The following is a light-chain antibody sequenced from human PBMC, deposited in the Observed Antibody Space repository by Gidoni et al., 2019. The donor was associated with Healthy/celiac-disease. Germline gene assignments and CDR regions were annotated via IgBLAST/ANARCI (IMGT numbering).Light chain of an antibody. Sequence: LHLPQSPSSLSASVGDRVTITCRASQGISNYLSWYQQKPGKVPKLLIYAASTLQSGVPSRFSGSGSGTDFTLTISSLQPEDVATYYCQKYNSAPRTFGGGTKVEIK. V-gene: IGKV1-27*01. CDR3: QKYNSAPRT. J-gene: IGKJ4*02. CDR2: AAS. CDR1: QGISNY.